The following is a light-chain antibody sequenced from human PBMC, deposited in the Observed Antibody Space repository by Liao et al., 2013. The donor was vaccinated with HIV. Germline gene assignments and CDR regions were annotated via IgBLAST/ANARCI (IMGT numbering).Light chain of an antibody. CDR2: YDS. Sequence: SYELTQPPSVSVAPGKTAGISCGGNNVGSKSVHWYQQKPGQAPVLVIYYDSDRPSGIPERFSGSNSGNTATLTISRVEAGDEADYSCQVWDSSSDHPVVFGGGTKLTFL. CDR1: NVGSKS. J-gene: IGLJ2*01. CDR3: QVWDSSSDHPVV. V-gene: IGLV3-21*04.